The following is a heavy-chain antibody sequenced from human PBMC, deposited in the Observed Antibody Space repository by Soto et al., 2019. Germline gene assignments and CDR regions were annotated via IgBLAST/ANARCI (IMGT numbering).Heavy chain of an antibody. Sequence: SETLSLTCTVSGGSISSYYWSWIRQPPGKGLEWIGYIYYSGSTNYNPSLKSRVTISVDTSKNQFSLKLSSVTAADTAVYYCARDVGYSSGFGYWGQGTLVTVSS. J-gene: IGHJ4*02. V-gene: IGHV4-59*01. CDR1: GGSISSYY. D-gene: IGHD6-19*01. CDR3: ARDVGYSSGFGY. CDR2: IYYSGST.